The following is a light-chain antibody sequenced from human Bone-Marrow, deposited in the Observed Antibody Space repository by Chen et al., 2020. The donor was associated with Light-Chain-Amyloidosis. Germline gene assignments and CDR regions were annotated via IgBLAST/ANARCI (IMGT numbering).Light chain of an antibody. CDR2: RDT. CDR1: DLPTKY. Sequence: SYELTQPPSVSVSPGQTARITCSGDDLPTKYAYWYHQKPGQAPVLVIHRDTERPSGISERFSGSSSGTTATLTISGVQAKGEADYHCQSADSSGTYEVIFGGGTKLTVL. CDR3: QSADSSGTYEVI. V-gene: IGLV3-25*03. J-gene: IGLJ2*01.